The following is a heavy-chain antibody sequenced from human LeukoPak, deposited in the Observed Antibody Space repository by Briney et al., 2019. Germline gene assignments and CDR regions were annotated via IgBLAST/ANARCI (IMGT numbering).Heavy chain of an antibody. J-gene: IGHJ3*02. V-gene: IGHV1-8*01. CDR1: GYTFTSYD. Sequence: ASVKVSCKASGYTFTSYDINWVRQATGQGLEWMGWMNPNSGNTGYAQKFQGRLTMTRNTSISTAYMELSSLRSEDTAVYYCARAPGLYSENAFDIWGQGTMVTVSS. CDR2: MNPNSGNT. CDR3: ARAPGLYSENAFDI. D-gene: IGHD3-16*01.